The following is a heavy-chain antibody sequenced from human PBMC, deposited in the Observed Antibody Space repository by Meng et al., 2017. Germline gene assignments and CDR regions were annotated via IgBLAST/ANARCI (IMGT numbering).Heavy chain of an antibody. CDR1: GYTFTSYA. D-gene: IGHD2-2*01. J-gene: IGHJ6*02. V-gene: IGHV1-3*01. Sequence: ASVNVSCKASGYTFTSYAMHWVRQAPGHRLEWMGWINAGNGNTKYSQKFHRRVTITRATSASTAYMELSSLRSEDAAVYYCARESSIRLAKDHYYYGMDVWGQGTTVTVSS. CDR3: ARESSIRLAKDHYYYGMDV. CDR2: INAGNGNT.